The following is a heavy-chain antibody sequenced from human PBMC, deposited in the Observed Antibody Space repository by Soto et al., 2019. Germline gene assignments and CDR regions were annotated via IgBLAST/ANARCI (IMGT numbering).Heavy chain of an antibody. CDR1: GGSISSYY. J-gene: IGHJ4*02. V-gene: IGHV4-59*01. Sequence: SETLSLTSSFSGGSISSYYCSWIRQPPGKGLEWIGYIYYSGSTNYNPSLKSRVTVSVDTSKNQFSLKLSSVTAADTAVYYCARGIDYVGQFDYWGQGTLVTVSS. D-gene: IGHD4-17*01. CDR3: ARGIDYVGQFDY. CDR2: IYYSGST.